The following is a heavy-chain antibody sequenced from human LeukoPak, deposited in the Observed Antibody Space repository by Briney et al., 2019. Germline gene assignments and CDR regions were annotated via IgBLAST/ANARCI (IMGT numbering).Heavy chain of an antibody. V-gene: IGHV3-73*01. Sequence: PGGSLSLSCAASGFTFSGSAMHWVRQASGKGLEWVGRIRSKANSYANAYPASVKGRFTISRDDSKNTAYLQMNSLKTEDTAVYYCTRRRHDDSSGYLLDYYFDYWGQGTLVTVSS. J-gene: IGHJ4*02. CDR1: GFTFSGSA. D-gene: IGHD3-22*01. CDR2: IRSKANSYAN. CDR3: TRRRHDDSSGYLLDYYFDY.